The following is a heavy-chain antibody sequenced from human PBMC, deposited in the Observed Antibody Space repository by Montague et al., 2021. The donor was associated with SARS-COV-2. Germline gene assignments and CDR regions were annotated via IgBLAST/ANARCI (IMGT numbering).Heavy chain of an antibody. J-gene: IGHJ4*02. V-gene: IGHV3-21*01. D-gene: IGHD4-17*01. CDR2: ISSSSSYI. Sequence: SLRLSCAASGFTFSSYSMNWVRQAPGKGLEWVSSISSSSSYIYYADSVKGRFTISRDNAKNSLYLQMNSLRAEDTAVYYCARELTTVTTSYFDYWGQGTLVTVSS. CDR1: GFTFSSYS. CDR3: ARELTTVTTSYFDY.